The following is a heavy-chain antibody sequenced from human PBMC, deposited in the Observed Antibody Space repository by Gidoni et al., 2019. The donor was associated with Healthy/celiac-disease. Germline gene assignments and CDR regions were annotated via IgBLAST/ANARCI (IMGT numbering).Heavy chain of an antibody. J-gene: IGHJ4*02. CDR2: IKSKTDGGTT. D-gene: IGHD3-16*01. V-gene: IGHV3-15*01. CDR1: GFPFSNAW. CDR3: TTPRGRWPYGY. Sequence: EVQLVESGGGLVKPGGSLSHSCAASGFPFSNAWMSWVRQAPGKGLELVGRIKSKTDGGTTDYAAPVKGRFTISRDDSKNTLYLQMNSLKTEDTAVYYCTTPRGRWPYGYWGQGTLVTVSS.